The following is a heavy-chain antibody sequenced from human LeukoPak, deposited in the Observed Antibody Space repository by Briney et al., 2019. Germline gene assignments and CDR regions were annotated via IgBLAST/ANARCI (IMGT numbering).Heavy chain of an antibody. D-gene: IGHD3-10*01. CDR1: GGSISSGGYY. CDR3: ARGDYYGSGSRYFDY. J-gene: IGHJ4*02. CDR2: FYHSGST. V-gene: IGHV4-30-2*01. Sequence: SETLSLTCTVSGGSISSGGYYWNWIRQPPGKGLVWIGYFYHSGSTYYNPSLKSRVTISVDTSKNQFSLKLSSVTAAVTAVYYCARGDYYGSGSRYFDYWGQGTLVTVSS.